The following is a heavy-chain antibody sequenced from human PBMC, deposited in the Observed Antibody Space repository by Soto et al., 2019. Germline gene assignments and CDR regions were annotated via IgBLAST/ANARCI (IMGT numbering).Heavy chain of an antibody. CDR3: ASSLLYYDFWSGYYVVPGGSYYCGMDV. D-gene: IGHD3-3*01. V-gene: IGHV3-23*01. CDR1: GFTFSSYA. CDR2: ISGSGGST. Sequence: EVQLLESGGGLVQPGGSLRLSCAASGFTFSSYAMSWVRQAPGKGLEWVSAISGSGGSTYYADSVKGRFTISRDNSKNRLYLQMNSLRAEDTALYYCASSLLYYDFWSGYYVVPGGSYYCGMDVWCQGTTVTVSS. J-gene: IGHJ6*02.